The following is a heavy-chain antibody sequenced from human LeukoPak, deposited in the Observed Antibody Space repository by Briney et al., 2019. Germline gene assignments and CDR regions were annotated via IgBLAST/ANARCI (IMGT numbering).Heavy chain of an antibody. CDR1: GGSISSGGYY. CDR2: IYHSGST. Sequence: PSQTLSLTCTVSGGSISSGGYYWSWIRQPPGKGLEWIGYIYHSGSTYYNPSLKSRVTISVDRSKNQFSLKLSSVTAADTAVYYCARDAIPRPYDSSGYYYDYWGQGTLVTVSS. V-gene: IGHV4-30-2*01. CDR3: ARDAIPRPYDSSGYYYDY. D-gene: IGHD3-22*01. J-gene: IGHJ4*02.